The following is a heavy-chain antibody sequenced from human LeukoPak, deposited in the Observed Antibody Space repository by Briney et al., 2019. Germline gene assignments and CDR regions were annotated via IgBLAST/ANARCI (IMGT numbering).Heavy chain of an antibody. CDR1: GFTFSDYY. J-gene: IGHJ6*03. V-gene: IGHV3-11*04. CDR2: ISGSGTTI. Sequence: GGSLRLSCAASGFTFSDYYMSWIRQAPGKGLEWVSYISGSGTTIFYADSAKGRFTISRDSAKNSLYLQMNSLRAEDTAVYYCARREGYCTSTSCYNGFMDVWGKGTTVTVSS. D-gene: IGHD2-2*02. CDR3: ARREGYCTSTSCYNGFMDV.